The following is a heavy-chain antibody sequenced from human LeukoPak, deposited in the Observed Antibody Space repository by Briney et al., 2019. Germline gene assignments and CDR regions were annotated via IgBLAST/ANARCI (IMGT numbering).Heavy chain of an antibody. Sequence: GGSLRLACAASGFTFSSYGMHWVRQAPGKGLEWVAFIRYDGSNKYYADSVKGRFTISRDNSKNTLYLQMKSLRAEDTAVYYCAKAGSNYDFWSGYYYYFDYWGQGTLVTVSS. CDR3: AKAGSNYDFWSGYYYYFDY. D-gene: IGHD3-3*01. CDR1: GFTFSSYG. J-gene: IGHJ4*02. CDR2: IRYDGSNK. V-gene: IGHV3-30*02.